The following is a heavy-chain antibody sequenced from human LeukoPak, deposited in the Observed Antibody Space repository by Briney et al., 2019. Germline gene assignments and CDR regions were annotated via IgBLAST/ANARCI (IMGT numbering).Heavy chain of an antibody. V-gene: IGHV1-69*13. D-gene: IGHD2-15*01. Sequence: SVKVSCKASGGTFSSYAISWVRQAPGQGLEWMGGIIPIFGTANYAQKFQGRVTITADESTSTAYMELSSLRSEDTAVYYCARGVYCSGGSCYHGHFDYWGQGTLVTVSS. CDR3: ARGVYCSGGSCYHGHFDY. CDR1: GGTFSSYA. CDR2: IIPIFGTA. J-gene: IGHJ4*02.